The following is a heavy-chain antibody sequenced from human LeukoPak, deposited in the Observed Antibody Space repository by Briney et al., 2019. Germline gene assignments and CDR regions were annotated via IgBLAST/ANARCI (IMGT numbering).Heavy chain of an antibody. V-gene: IGHV4-34*01. CDR3: ARVWGIAAAGDFAY. CDR2: INHSGST. D-gene: IGHD6-13*01. CDR1: GGSFSGYY. J-gene: IGHJ4*02. Sequence: PSETLSLTCAVYGGSFSGYYWSWIRQPPGKGLEWIGEINHSGSTNYNPSLKSRVTISVDTSKNQFSLKLSSVTAADTAVYYCARVWGIAAAGDFAYWGQGTLVTVSS.